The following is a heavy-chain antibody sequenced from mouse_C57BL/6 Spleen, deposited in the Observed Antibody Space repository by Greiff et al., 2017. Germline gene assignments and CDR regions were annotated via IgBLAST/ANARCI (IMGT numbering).Heavy chain of an antibody. CDR2: ISGGGGNT. V-gene: IGHV5-9*04. J-gene: IGHJ2*01. Sequence: EVQLQESGGGLVKPGGSLKLSCAASGFTFSSYTMSWVRQTPEKRLEWVATISGGGGNTYYPDSVKGRFTISRDNAKNTLYLQMSSLRSEDTALYYCARLRGFFDYWGQGTTLTVSS. D-gene: IGHD3-1*01. CDR3: ARLRGFFDY. CDR1: GFTFSSYT.